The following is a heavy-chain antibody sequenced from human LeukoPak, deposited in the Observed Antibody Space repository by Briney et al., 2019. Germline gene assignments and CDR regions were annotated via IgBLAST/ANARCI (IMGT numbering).Heavy chain of an antibody. V-gene: IGHV7-4-1*02. CDR3: ARDPSSPLWFGELIPASPTPRFDP. D-gene: IGHD3-10*01. CDR2: INTNTGNP. Sequence: GASVKVSCKASGYTFTSYAMNWVRQAPGQGLEWMGWINTNTGNPTYAQGFTGRFVFSLDTSVSTAYLQISSLKAEDTAVYYCARDPSSPLWFGELIPASPTPRFDPWGQGTLVTVSS. J-gene: IGHJ5*02. CDR1: GYTFTSYA.